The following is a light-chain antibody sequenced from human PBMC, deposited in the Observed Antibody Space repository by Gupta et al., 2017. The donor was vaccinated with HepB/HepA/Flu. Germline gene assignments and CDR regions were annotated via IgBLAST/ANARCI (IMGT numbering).Light chain of an antibody. J-gene: IGKJ4*01. CDR2: AAS. CDR1: QSVSNSY. CDR3: QQYGNSPLT. V-gene: IGKV3-20*01. Sequence: EIVLTQSPGTLSLSPGERATLSCRASQSVSNSYLAWYQQKPGQAPRLLNYAASSRGTGIPDRFSGSGSGTDFTLTIIRLEPEDFAVYYCQQYGNSPLTFGGGTKVEIK.